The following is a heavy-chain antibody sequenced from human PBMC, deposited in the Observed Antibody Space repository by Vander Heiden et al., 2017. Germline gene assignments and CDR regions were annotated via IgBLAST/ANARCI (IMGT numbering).Heavy chain of an antibody. CDR3: ATGVLGSGSYYSYYYYYYGMDV. J-gene: IGHJ6*02. V-gene: IGHV1-24*01. CDR2: FDPEDGET. Sequence: QVQLVQSGAEVKKPGASVKVSCKVSGYTLTELSMHWVGQAPGKGLEWMGGFDPEDGETIYAQKFQGRVTMTEDTSTDTAYMELSSLRSEDTAVYYCATGVLGSGSYYSYYYYYYGMDVWGQGTTVTVSS. CDR1: GYTLTELS. D-gene: IGHD3-10*01.